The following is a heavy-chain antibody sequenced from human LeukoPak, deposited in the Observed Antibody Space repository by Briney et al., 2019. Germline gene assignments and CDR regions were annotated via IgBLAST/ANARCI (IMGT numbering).Heavy chain of an antibody. V-gene: IGHV3-30-3*01. CDR3: ARDFDQGGADYYFAY. CDR1: GFTFNRYA. D-gene: IGHD3-9*01. Sequence: GRSLRLSCAASGFTFNRYAIHWVRQAPGKGLEWVSVIASDGNDQHYADSVKGRFTISRDNSKNTVFLQMNSLRIENTAVYYCARDFDQGGADYYFAYWGQGTLVTVSS. J-gene: IGHJ4*02. CDR2: IASDGNDQ.